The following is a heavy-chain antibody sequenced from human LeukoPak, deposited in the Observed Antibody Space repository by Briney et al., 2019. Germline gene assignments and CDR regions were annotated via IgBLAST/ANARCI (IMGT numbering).Heavy chain of an antibody. CDR1: GFTVNSNY. J-gene: IGHJ4*02. Sequence: GGSLRLSCAASGFTVNSNYMTWVRQPPGMGLEWVSLIYGDGSTNYADSVKGRFTISRDNSQNTLYLQMSSLRAEDTAVYYCVKDQDSSSWYYFDCWGQGTLVTVSS. D-gene: IGHD6-13*01. V-gene: IGHV3-66*01. CDR2: IYGDGST. CDR3: VKDQDSSSWYYFDC.